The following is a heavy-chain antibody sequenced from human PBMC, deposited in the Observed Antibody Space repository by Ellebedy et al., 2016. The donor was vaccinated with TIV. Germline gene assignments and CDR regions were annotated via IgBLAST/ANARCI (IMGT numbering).Heavy chain of an antibody. CDR2: ITGSGGST. CDR3: AKSLIAADGSHYYYGMDV. D-gene: IGHD6-13*01. CDR1: GFTFSSYA. J-gene: IGHJ6*02. Sequence: GESLKISCAASGFTFSSYAMSWVRQAPGKGLRWVSTITGSGGSTYYADSVKGRFTISRDNSKNTLYLQMNSLRGEDTAVYYCAKSLIAADGSHYYYGMDVWGQGTTVTVSS. V-gene: IGHV3-23*01.